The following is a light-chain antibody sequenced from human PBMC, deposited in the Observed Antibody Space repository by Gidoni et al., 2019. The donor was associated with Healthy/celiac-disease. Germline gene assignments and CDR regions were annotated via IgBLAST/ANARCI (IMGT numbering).Light chain of an antibody. V-gene: IGLV7-46*01. Sequence: HAVVPQEPSLTVSPGGTVTLTCGSSTGAVTSGHYPYWFQQKPGQAPRTLIYHTSNKHSWSPARFSGSLLGGKAALTLSGAQPEDEAEYYCLLSYSGLWVFGGGTKLTVL. CDR3: LLSYSGLWV. J-gene: IGLJ3*02. CDR2: HTS. CDR1: TGAVTSGHY.